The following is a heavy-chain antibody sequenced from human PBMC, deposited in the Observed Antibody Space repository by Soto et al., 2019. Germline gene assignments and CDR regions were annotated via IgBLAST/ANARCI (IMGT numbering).Heavy chain of an antibody. J-gene: IGHJ6*02. CDR1: GFTFSNYS. V-gene: IGHV3-30-3*01. CDR2: MSYDGSNK. Sequence: QVHLVESGGGVVQPGRSLRLSCTASGFTFSNYSIHWVRQAPGKGLEWVAVMSYDGSNKYYADSVKGRFTISRDNSKNTLSVQMNRLRAEDTAMSYCARDQIGGHCLGVTSHFWYGMDVWGQGTTVTVS. D-gene: IGHD2-15*01. CDR3: ARDQIGGHCLGVTSHFWYGMDV.